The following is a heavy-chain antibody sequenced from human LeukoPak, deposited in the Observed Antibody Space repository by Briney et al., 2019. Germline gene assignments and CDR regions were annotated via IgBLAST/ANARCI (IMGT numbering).Heavy chain of an antibody. CDR3: ARDGGYSGYDWHDY. CDR2: IWYDGSNK. V-gene: IGHV3-33*01. D-gene: IGHD5-12*01. Sequence: GGSLRLSCAASGFTFSSYGMHWVRQAPGKGLEWVAVIWYDGSNKYYADSVKGRFTISRDNSKNTLYLQMNSLRAEDTAVYYCARDGGYSGYDWHDYWGQGTLVTVSS. J-gene: IGHJ4*02. CDR1: GFTFSSYG.